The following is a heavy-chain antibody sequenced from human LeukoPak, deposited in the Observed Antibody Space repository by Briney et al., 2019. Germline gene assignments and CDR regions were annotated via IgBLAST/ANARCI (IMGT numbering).Heavy chain of an antibody. D-gene: IGHD1-7*01. J-gene: IGHJ4*02. CDR2: IIPILSIA. CDR3: AREMASITGTLMGFDY. Sequence: ASVKDSRQDPGGTLCCYANSQVRQPPGQGQEQMGRIIPILSIANYAHKFEGRVTSTADKSPSTAYMELSSLRPQDTAAYYCAREMASITGTLMGFDYWGQGTLVTVSS. CDR1: GGTLCCYA. V-gene: IGHV1-69*04.